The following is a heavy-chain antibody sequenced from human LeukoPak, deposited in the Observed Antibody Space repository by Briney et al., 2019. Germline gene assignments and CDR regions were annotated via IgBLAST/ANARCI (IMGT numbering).Heavy chain of an antibody. CDR2: INPSGGST. CDR1: GYTSTSYY. J-gene: IGHJ5*02. Sequence: ASVKVSCKASGYTSTSYYMHWVRQAPGQGLEWTGIINPSGGSTSYAQKFQDRVTMTRDTSTSTVYMELTSLRSEDTAVYYCARDGNYYGSGSYYNWFDPWGQGTLVTVSS. V-gene: IGHV1-46*01. D-gene: IGHD3-10*01. CDR3: ARDGNYYGSGSYYNWFDP.